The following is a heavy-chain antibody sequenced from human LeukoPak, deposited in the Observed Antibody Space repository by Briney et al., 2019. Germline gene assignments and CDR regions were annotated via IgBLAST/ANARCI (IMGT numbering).Heavy chain of an antibody. Sequence: PSETLSLTCTVSGGSISSSNYSWGWIRQPPGKGLEWIGSIYYSGSTYYNPSLKSRVTISVDTSKNQFSLKLSSVTAADTAVYYCAAAEYRYRNWFDPWGQGTLVTVSS. CDR3: AAAEYRYRNWFDP. J-gene: IGHJ5*02. V-gene: IGHV4-39*01. D-gene: IGHD5-18*01. CDR2: IYYSGST. CDR1: GGSISSSNYS.